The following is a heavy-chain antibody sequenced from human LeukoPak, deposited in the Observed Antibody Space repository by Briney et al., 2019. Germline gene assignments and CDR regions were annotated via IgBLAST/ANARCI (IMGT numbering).Heavy chain of an antibody. CDR3: AREPQAAADFYYYYYYGMDV. V-gene: IGHV1-46*01. D-gene: IGHD6-13*01. J-gene: IGHJ6*02. CDR2: INPSGGST. CDR1: GYTFTSYY. Sequence: ASVKVSCKASGYTFTSYYMHWVRQAPGQGLEWMGIINPSGGSTSYAQKFQGRVTMIRDTSTSTVYMELSSLRSEDTAVYYCAREPQAAADFYYYYYYGMDVWGQGTTATVSS.